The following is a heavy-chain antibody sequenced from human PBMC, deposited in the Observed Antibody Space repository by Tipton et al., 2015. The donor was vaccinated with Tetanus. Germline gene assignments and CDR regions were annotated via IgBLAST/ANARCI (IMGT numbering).Heavy chain of an antibody. Sequence: TLSLTCTVSGGSMDGFYWSWIRQSAGKGLEWIGDIFYSGNSIPNPSFRSRVTMSADTSRTLFSLTLMSVTAADTAVYFCARGLIDDFLGSRIYFDSWGPGTLVTVSS. CDR2: IFYSGNS. CDR3: ARGLIDDFLGSRIYFDS. D-gene: IGHD3-16*01. J-gene: IGHJ4*02. CDR1: GGSMDGFY. V-gene: IGHV4-59*01.